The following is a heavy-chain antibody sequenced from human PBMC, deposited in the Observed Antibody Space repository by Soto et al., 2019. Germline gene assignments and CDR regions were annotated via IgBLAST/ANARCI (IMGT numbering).Heavy chain of an antibody. Sequence: QVQLVQSGAEVKRPGSSVKVSCKASGDTFNFYSINWVRQAPGLGLEWMGRVNPIVSMSNYAQKFQGTVTMTAAKSTSPAYMELSSLRSEHTAIYYCASSYGSGYRAFDYWGQGALVTVSS. CDR2: VNPIVSMS. J-gene: IGHJ4*02. CDR3: ASSYGSGYRAFDY. CDR1: GDTFNFYS. D-gene: IGHD3-10*01. V-gene: IGHV1-69*02.